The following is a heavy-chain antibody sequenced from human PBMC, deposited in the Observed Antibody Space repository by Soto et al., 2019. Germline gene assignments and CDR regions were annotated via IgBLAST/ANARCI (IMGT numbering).Heavy chain of an antibody. CDR2: INHSGST. CDR1: GGSFSGYY. J-gene: IGHJ4*02. D-gene: IGHD4-17*01. Sequence: PSETLSLTCAVYGGSFSGYYLSWIRQPPGRGLEWIGEINHSGSTNYNPSLKSRVTISVDTSKNQFSLKLSSVTAADTAVYYCARAPSTVTFDYWGQGTLVTVSS. V-gene: IGHV4-34*01. CDR3: ARAPSTVTFDY.